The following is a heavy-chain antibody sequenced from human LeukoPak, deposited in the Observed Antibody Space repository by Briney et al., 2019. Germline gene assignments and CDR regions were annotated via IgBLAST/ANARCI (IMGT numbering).Heavy chain of an antibody. J-gene: IGHJ4*02. D-gene: IGHD2-15*01. CDR1: GYTFTGYY. Sequence: ASVKVPCKASGYTFTGYYMHWVRQAPGQGLEWMGWINPNSGGTNYAQKFQGRVTMTRDTSISTAYMELSRLRSDDTAVYYCARAGLGGHYIDYWGQGTLVTVSS. V-gene: IGHV1-2*02. CDR2: INPNSGGT. CDR3: ARAGLGGHYIDY.